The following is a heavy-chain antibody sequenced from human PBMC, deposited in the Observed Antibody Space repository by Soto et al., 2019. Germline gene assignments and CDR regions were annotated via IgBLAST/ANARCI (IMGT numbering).Heavy chain of an antibody. J-gene: IGHJ6*02. CDR2: INPKTAAT. V-gene: IGHV1-2*02. D-gene: IGHD1-26*01. CDR1: GYSFSDYF. Sequence: QVQLVQSGAEVKKSGASVKVSCKPSGYSFSDYFIQWVRQAPGQGLEWVAWINPKTAATNYAKKFQGRVSLNWDTSSTTADMELTRLRHDDPAVYYCARIKWGLNYYNGMDVWGQGTTVILSS. CDR3: ARIKWGLNYYNGMDV.